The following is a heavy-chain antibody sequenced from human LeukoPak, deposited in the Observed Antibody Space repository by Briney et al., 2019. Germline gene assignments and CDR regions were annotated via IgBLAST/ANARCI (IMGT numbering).Heavy chain of an antibody. J-gene: IGHJ4*02. CDR1: GFTFSGSW. D-gene: IGHD6-25*01. V-gene: IGHV3-74*01. CDR3: ARNIASGGDY. CDR2: INTDGSIT. Sequence: PGGSLRLSCAATGFTFSGSWMQWVRQAPGKGLVWVSRINTDGSITGYADPVKGRFTISRDNAKSTLYLQMDSLRVEDTAVYYCARNIASGGDYWGQGTLVTVSS.